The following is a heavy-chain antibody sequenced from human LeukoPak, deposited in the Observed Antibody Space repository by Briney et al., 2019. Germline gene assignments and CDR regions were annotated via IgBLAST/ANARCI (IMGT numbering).Heavy chain of an antibody. CDR3: ARDDYGGTRY. J-gene: IGHJ4*02. D-gene: IGHD4/OR15-4a*01. Sequence: PGGSLRLSCAASGFTFTIYWMSWVRQAPGKGLEWVANIKQDGSEKYYVDSVKGRFSISRDNAKNSLYLQMNSLRAEDTAVYYCARDDYGGTRYWGQGTLVTVSS. V-gene: IGHV3-7*01. CDR2: IKQDGSEK. CDR1: GFTFTIYW.